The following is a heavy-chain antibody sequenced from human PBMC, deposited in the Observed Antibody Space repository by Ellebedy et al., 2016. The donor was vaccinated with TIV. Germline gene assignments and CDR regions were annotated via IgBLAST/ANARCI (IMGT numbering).Heavy chain of an antibody. CDR2: ISSTGSRT. J-gene: IGHJ4*02. V-gene: IGHV3-23*01. CDR1: GFTFSSYA. D-gene: IGHD3-22*01. Sequence: GESLKISCAASGFTFSSYAMSWVRQAPGKGLEWVSTISSTGSRTYYADSVEGRFIISSDNSKKTLYLQMNSLRAEDTAVYYCAKGRGGGSDTSAPRYYFDYWGLGTLVTVSS. CDR3: AKGRGGGSDTSAPRYYFDY.